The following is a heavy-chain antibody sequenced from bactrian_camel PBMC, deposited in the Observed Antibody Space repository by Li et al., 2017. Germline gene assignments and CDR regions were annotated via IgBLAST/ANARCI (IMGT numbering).Heavy chain of an antibody. CDR1: DFAYNRNA. V-gene: IGHV3S63*01. D-gene: IGHD1*01. CDR2: IFVGTGAGKT. J-gene: IGHJ6*01. CDR3: AASPPHLRPQLAPMRPGDFRY. Sequence: QLVESGGGSVQAGGSLRLSCVGNDFAYNRNAIGWFRQTRGGEREGVAFIFVGTGAGKTYYEPSAYGRFTISRNDAAKTAYLQMDGLKPEDTAMYFCAASPPHLRPQLAPMRPGDFRYWGQGTQVTVS.